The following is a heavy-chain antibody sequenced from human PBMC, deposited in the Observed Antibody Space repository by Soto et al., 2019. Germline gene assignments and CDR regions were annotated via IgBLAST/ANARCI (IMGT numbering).Heavy chain of an antibody. CDR1: GFTFSSYG. D-gene: IGHD6-13*01. CDR3: ARDQGYSSSWFDP. V-gene: IGHV3-33*01. J-gene: IGHJ5*02. CDR2: IWYDGSNK. Sequence: LRLSCAASGFTFSSYGMHWVRQAPGKGLEWVAVIWYDGSNKYYADSVKGRFTISRDNSKNTLYLQMNSLRAEDTAVYYCARDQGYSSSWFDPWGQGTLVTVSS.